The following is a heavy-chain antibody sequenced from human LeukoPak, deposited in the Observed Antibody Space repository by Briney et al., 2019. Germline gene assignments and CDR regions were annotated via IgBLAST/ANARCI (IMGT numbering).Heavy chain of an antibody. CDR3: ARDNSYSSSHPYFDY. CDR2: INPNSGGT. V-gene: IGHV1-2*02. Sequence: ASVKVSCKASGYTFTGYYMHRVRQAPGQGLEWMGWINPNSGGTNYAQKFQGRVTMTRDTSISTAYMELSRLRSDDTAVYYCARDNSYSSSHPYFDYWGQGTLVTVSS. D-gene: IGHD6-6*01. CDR1: GYTFTGYY. J-gene: IGHJ4*02.